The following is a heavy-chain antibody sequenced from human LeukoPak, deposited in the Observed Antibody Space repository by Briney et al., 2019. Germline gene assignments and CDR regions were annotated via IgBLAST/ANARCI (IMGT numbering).Heavy chain of an antibody. CDR1: GGSISSSSYY. J-gene: IGHJ4*02. CDR2: IYYSGST. Sequence: TSETLSLTCTVSGGSISSSSYYWGWIRQPPGKGLEWIGSIYYSGSTYYNPSLKSRVTISVDTSKNQFSLKLSSVTAADTAVYYCARHLYSSSWYLDYWGQGTLVTVSS. D-gene: IGHD6-13*01. V-gene: IGHV4-39*01. CDR3: ARHLYSSSWYLDY.